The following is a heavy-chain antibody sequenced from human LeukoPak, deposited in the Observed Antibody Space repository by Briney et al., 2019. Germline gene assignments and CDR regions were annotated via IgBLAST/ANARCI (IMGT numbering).Heavy chain of an antibody. J-gene: IGHJ6*04. D-gene: IGHD3-10*02. CDR2: ISSSGSTI. Sequence: GGSLRLSCAAPGFTFSSYEMNWVRQAPGKGLEWVSYISSSGSTIYYADSVKGRFTISRDNAKNSLYLQMNSLRAEDTAVYYCAELGITMIGGVWGKGTTVTISS. CDR3: AELGITMIGGV. V-gene: IGHV3-48*03. CDR1: GFTFSSYE.